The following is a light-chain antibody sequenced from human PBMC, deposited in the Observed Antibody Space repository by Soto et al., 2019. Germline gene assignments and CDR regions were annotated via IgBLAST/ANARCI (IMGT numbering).Light chain of an antibody. CDR3: QQYDNLPT. CDR2: AAS. J-gene: IGKJ5*01. V-gene: IGKV1D-13*01. Sequence: ALLLTQSASSLSASVGDRSTITCRASQGIDTSLAWYQQKPGKAPKLLIYAASNFQSGVPSRFSGSGSGTHFTLTISSLQPEDIATYYCQQYDNLPTFGQGTRLDIK. CDR1: QGIDTS.